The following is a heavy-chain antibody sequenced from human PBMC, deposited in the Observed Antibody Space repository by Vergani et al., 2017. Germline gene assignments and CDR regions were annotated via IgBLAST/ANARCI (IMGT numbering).Heavy chain of an antibody. D-gene: IGHD3-16*02. Sequence: QVTLKESGPVLVKPTETLTLTCTVSGFSLSNARMGVSWIRQPPGKALEWLAHIFSNDEKSYSTSLKSRLTISKDTSKSQVVLTMTNMDPVDTATYYCGLTFGGGIVTGVHGYWGQGTLVTVSS. CDR1: GFSLSNARMG. V-gene: IGHV2-26*01. CDR3: GLTFGGGIVTGVHGY. CDR2: IFSNDEK. J-gene: IGHJ4*02.